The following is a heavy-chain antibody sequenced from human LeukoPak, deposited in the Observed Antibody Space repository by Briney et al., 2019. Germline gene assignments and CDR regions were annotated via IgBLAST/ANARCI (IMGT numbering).Heavy chain of an antibody. CDR3: ARLGSIAAAGTPDY. V-gene: IGHV3-48*04. Sequence: GGSLRLSCAASGFTFSSYSMNWVRQAPGKGLEWVSYISTSSSSTTYADSVKGRFTISRDNAKNSLYLQMNSLRGEDTAVYYCARLGSIAAAGTPDYWGQGSLVTVSS. CDR1: GFTFSSYS. J-gene: IGHJ4*02. CDR2: ISTSSSST. D-gene: IGHD6-13*01.